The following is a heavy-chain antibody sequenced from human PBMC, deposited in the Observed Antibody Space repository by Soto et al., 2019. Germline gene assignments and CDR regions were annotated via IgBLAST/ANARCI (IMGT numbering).Heavy chain of an antibody. V-gene: IGHV3-21*02. CDR1: GFTFSSYS. CDR2: ISSSSFSI. D-gene: IGHD6-6*01. CDR3: ARNESSPISGMDV. Sequence: EVQLVESGGGLVKPGGSLRLSCAASGFTFSSYSMNWVRQAPGKGLEWVSSISSSSFSINYADSVKGRFSISRDNAQNSLHLQMNTLRAEDTAVYSCARNESSPISGMDVWGQGTTVNVSS. J-gene: IGHJ6*02.